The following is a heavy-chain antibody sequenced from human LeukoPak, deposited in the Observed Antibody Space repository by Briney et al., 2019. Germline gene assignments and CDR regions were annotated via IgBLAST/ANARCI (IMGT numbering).Heavy chain of an antibody. V-gene: IGHV4-30-2*01. D-gene: IGHD4-23*01. CDR1: GGSISSGGYS. CDR3: ARAYGGKGFWFDP. J-gene: IGHJ5*02. CDR2: IYHSGST. Sequence: PSETLSLTCAVSGGSISSGGYSWSWIRQPPGKGLEWIGYIYHSGSTYYNPSLKSRVTISVDRSKNQFSLKLSSVTAADTAVYYCARAYGGKGFWFDPWGQGTLVTVSS.